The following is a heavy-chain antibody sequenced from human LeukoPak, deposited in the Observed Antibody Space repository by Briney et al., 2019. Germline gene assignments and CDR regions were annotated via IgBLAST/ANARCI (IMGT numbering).Heavy chain of an antibody. CDR1: GGTFSSYA. J-gene: IGHJ4*02. Sequence: ASVKVSCKASGGTFSSYAISWVRPAPGQGLEWMGRIIPILGIANYAQEFQGRVTITADKSTSTAYMELSSLRSEDTAVYYCARDQRSLDDWGQGTLVTVSS. V-gene: IGHV1-69*04. CDR2: IIPILGIA. CDR3: ARDQRSLDD.